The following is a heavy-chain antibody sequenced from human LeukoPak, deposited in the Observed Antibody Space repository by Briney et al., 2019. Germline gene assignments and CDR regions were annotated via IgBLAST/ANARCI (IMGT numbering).Heavy chain of an antibody. CDR3: ARERDPYGTNDY. J-gene: IGHJ4*02. CDR2: IYYSGRT. Sequence: PSETLPLTCTVSGGSISSYYWSWIRQPPGKGLEWIGYIYYSGRTKYNPSLKSRVTISVDTSKNQFSLKLSSVTAADTAVYYCARERDPYGTNDYWGQGTLVTVSS. D-gene: IGHD1/OR15-1a*01. CDR1: GGSISSYY. V-gene: IGHV4-59*12.